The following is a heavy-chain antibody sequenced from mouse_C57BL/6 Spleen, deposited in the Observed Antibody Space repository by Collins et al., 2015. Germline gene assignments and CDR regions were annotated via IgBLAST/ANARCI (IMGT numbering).Heavy chain of an antibody. Sequence: EVKLVESGGGLVQPGGSLKLSCAASGFTFSDYYMYWVRQTPEKRLEWVAYISNGGGSTYYPDTVKGRFTISRDNAKNTLYLQMSRLKSEDTAMYYCARQTGTYAMDYWGQGTSVTVSS. V-gene: IGHV5-12*01. J-gene: IGHJ4*01. CDR2: ISNGGGST. D-gene: IGHD4-1*01. CDR1: GFTFSDYY. CDR3: ARQTGTYAMDY.